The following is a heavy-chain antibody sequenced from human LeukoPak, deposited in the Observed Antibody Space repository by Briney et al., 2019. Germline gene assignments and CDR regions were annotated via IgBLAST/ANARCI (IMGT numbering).Heavy chain of an antibody. CDR1: GYTFTSYG. CDR2: ISAYNGNT. J-gene: IGHJ3*02. D-gene: IGHD2-15*01. V-gene: IGHV1-18*01. Sequence: GASVKVSCKASGYTFTSYGISWVRQAPGQGLEWMGWISAYNGNTNYAQKLQGRVTMTTDTSTSTAYMELRSLRSDDTAVYYCATPRRAAGTVKVANAFDIWGQGTMVTVSS. CDR3: ATPRRAAGTVKVANAFDI.